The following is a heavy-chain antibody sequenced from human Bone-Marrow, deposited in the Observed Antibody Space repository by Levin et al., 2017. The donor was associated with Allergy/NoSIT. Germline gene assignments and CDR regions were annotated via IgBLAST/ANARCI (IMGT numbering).Heavy chain of an antibody. V-gene: IGHV4-31*03. D-gene: IGHD5-12*01. CDR1: GDSITSGGYH. Sequence: LRLSCTVSGDSITSGGYHWTWVRQFPGKGLEWIGYIYYEGDTYYNPSLKSRVTLSVDTSKNQISLNLTSVTAAATAVYYCARDGGGYSGYDLGMDVWGLGTTVIVSS. CDR2: IYYEGDT. J-gene: IGHJ6*03. CDR3: ARDGGGYSGYDLGMDV.